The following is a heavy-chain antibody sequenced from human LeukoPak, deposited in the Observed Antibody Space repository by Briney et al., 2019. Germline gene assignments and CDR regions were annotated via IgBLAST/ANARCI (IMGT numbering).Heavy chain of an antibody. CDR3: ARGENWKTPYFDY. J-gene: IGHJ4*02. Sequence: GASVKVSCKASGYTFTGYYMHWVRQAPGQGLEWMGWINPNSGGTNYAQKFRGRVTMTRDTSISTAYMELSRLRSDDTAVYYCARGENWKTPYFDYWGQGTLDTVSS. CDR1: GYTFTGYY. D-gene: IGHD1-1*01. V-gene: IGHV1-2*02. CDR2: INPNSGGT.